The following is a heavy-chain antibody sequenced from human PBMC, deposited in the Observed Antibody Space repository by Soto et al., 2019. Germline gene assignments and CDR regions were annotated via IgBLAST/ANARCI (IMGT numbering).Heavy chain of an antibody. CDR3: ARGGPRRLQLFFVFDS. CDR1: GFTVSSNY. CDR2: IYSGGST. J-gene: IGHJ4*02. D-gene: IGHD1-1*01. V-gene: IGHV3-53*01. Sequence: GGALRVSXAASGFTVSSNYMSGVRQAPGKGLEWVSVIYSGGSTYYADSVKDRFTISRDNSKNTLYLQMNGLRAEDTAVYYRARGGPRRLQLFFVFDSWGQGTLVTVSS.